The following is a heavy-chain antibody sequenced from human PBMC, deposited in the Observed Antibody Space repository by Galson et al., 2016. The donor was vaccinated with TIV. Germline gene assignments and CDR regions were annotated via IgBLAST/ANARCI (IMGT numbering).Heavy chain of an antibody. CDR1: RFNFSDYW. CDR3: ATNWAPDY. Sequence: SRFNFSDYWMSWVRQAPGKGLEWVANIKEDGSEKNYVGSVEGRFAVSRDNGKNSLYLQMNSLRVEDTAVYYCATNWAPDYWGQGTLVTLSS. J-gene: IGHJ4*02. CDR2: IKEDGSEK. D-gene: IGHD1-1*01. V-gene: IGHV3-7*01.